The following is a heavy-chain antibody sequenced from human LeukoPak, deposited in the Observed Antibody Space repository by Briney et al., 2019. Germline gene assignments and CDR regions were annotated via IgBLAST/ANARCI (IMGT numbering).Heavy chain of an antibody. CDR2: ISYDGSNK. CDR1: GFTFSSYG. J-gene: IGHJ4*02. V-gene: IGHV3-30*18. Sequence: GGSVRLSCAASGFTFSSYGMHWVRQAPGKGLEWVAVISYDGSNKYYADSVKGRFTISRDNCKNTLYLQMNSLRAEDTAVYYCAKDLDRTVAGLLYYFVYWGEGNLVTVSS. CDR3: AKDLDRTVAGLLYYFVY. D-gene: IGHD6-19*01.